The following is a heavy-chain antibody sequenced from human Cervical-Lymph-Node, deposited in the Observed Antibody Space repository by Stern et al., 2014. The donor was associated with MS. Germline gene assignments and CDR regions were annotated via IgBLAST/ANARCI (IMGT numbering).Heavy chain of an antibody. CDR1: GFSLSTSGVG. Sequence: QITLKESGPTLVKPTQTLTLTCTFSGFSLSTSGVGVGWIRQPPGKALEWLALIYWDDDKRYSPSLKSRLTITKDTSKNQVVLTMTNMYPVDTATYYCAHSSYYDSSGYYLSEYFQHWVQGTLVTVSS. CDR3: AHSSYYDSSGYYLSEYFQH. CDR2: IYWDDDK. J-gene: IGHJ1*01. V-gene: IGHV2-5*02. D-gene: IGHD3-22*01.